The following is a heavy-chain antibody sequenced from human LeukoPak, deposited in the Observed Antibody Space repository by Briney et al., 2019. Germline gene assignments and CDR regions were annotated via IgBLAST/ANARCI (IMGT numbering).Heavy chain of an antibody. V-gene: IGHV1-2*02. Sequence: ASVKVSCKASGYTLTGYYMHWVRQAPGQGLEWMGWINPNSGGTNYAQNFQGRVTMTRDTSISTDSMELSRLRSDDTAVYYCAARFNTYYYGSGDDAFDIWGQGTMVTVSS. D-gene: IGHD3-10*01. CDR2: INPNSGGT. J-gene: IGHJ3*02. CDR3: AARFNTYYYGSGDDAFDI. CDR1: GYTLTGYY.